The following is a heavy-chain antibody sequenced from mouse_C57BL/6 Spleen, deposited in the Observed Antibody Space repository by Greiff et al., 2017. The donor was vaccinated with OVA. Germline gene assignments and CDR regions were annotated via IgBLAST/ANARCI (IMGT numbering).Heavy chain of an antibody. V-gene: IGHV1-61*01. Sequence: QVQLPQPGAELVRPGSSVKLSCKASGYTFTSYWMDWVKQRPGQGLEWIGNIYPSDSETHYNQKFKDKATLTVDKSSSTAYMQLSSLTSEDSAVYYCARRPYSNYYFDYWGQGTTLTVPS. CDR3: ARRPYSNYYFDY. CDR1: GYTFTSYW. D-gene: IGHD2-5*01. CDR2: IYPSDSET. J-gene: IGHJ2*01.